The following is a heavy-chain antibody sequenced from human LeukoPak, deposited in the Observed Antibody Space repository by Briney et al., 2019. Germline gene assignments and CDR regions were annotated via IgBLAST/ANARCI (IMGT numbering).Heavy chain of an antibody. CDR1: GFTFSTYA. CDR2: ISGSGGDT. J-gene: IGHJ4*02. D-gene: IGHD5-18*01. V-gene: IGHV3-23*01. Sequence: GGSLRLSCAASGFTFSTYAMSWVRQAPGKGLEWVSAISGSGGDTYYADSVKGRFTISRDNSKNTLYLQMNSLRAEDTAVYYCAKDVDTAMENPYFDYWGQGTLVTVSS. CDR3: AKDVDTAMENPYFDY.